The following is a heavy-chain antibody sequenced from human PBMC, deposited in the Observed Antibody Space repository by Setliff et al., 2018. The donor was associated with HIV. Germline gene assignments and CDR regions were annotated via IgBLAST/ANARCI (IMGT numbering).Heavy chain of an antibody. Sequence: SSPTLVNPTQTVTLTCSFSGFSISTNGVSVSWVRRPPGRALDWLARIDWDGETHYTTSLKTRLTISRDTTNNRVVLTMTNMDPVDTATYFCARMGGDLTHFAYWGPGTLVTVSS. D-gene: IGHD3-16*01. V-gene: IGHV2-70*19. CDR2: IDWDGET. J-gene: IGHJ4*02. CDR1: GFSISTNGVS. CDR3: ARMGGDLTHFAY.